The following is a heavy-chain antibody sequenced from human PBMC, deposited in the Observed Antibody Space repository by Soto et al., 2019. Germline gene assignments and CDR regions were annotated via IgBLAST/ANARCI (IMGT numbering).Heavy chain of an antibody. CDR3: AKDIAAVVVAATPGFPFDY. V-gene: IGHV3-9*01. J-gene: IGHJ4*02. D-gene: IGHD2-15*01. Sequence: GGSLSLWCGAAGGTFDDYGGRWVRPAPGKGLEWVSGISWNSGSIGYADSVKGRFTISRDNAKNSLYLQMNSLRAEDTALYYCAKDIAAVVVAATPGFPFDYWGQGTLVTVSS. CDR2: ISWNSGSI. CDR1: GGTFDDYG.